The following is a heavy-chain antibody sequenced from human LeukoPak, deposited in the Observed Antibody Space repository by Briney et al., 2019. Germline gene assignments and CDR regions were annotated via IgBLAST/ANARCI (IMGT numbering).Heavy chain of an antibody. V-gene: IGHV4-59*01. CDR2: IYYSGST. D-gene: IGHD2-21*02. CDR3: ARPQRAGDCGGDCYRFDY. J-gene: IGHJ4*02. Sequence: SETLSLTCTVSGGSISSYHWSWIRQPPGKGLEWIGYIYYSGSTNYNPSLKSRVTISVDTSKNQFSLKLSSVTAADTAVYYCARPQRAGDCGGDCYRFDYWGQGTLVTVSS. CDR1: GGSISSYH.